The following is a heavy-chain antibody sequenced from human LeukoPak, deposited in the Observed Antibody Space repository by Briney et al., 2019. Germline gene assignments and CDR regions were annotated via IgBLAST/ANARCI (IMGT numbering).Heavy chain of an antibody. CDR1: GFTFSSYA. J-gene: IGHJ3*02. V-gene: IGHV3-23*01. D-gene: IGHD6-19*01. CDR2: ISGRGGST. CDR3: ANNRIAVAGTGAFDI. Sequence: SGGSLRLSCAASGFTFSSYAMSWVRQAPGKGLEWVSAISGRGGSTYYADSVKGRFTISRDNSKNTLYLQMNSLRAEDTAVYYCANNRIAVAGTGAFDIWGQGTMVTVSS.